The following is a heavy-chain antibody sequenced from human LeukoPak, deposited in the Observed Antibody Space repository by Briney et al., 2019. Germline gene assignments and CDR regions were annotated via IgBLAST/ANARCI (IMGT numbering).Heavy chain of an antibody. CDR1: GYSFTSYW. Sequence: GESLKISCKGSGYSFTSYWIGWVRQMPGKGLEWMGIICPGDSDTRYSPSFQGQVTISADKSISTAYLQWSSLKASDTAMYYCATADVDTAVGYAFDIWGQGTMVTVSS. D-gene: IGHD5-18*01. V-gene: IGHV5-51*01. CDR2: ICPGDSDT. J-gene: IGHJ3*02. CDR3: ATADVDTAVGYAFDI.